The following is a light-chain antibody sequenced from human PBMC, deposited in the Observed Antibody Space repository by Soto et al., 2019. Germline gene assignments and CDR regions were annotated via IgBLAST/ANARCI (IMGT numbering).Light chain of an antibody. V-gene: IGKV3-20*01. CDR2: GAS. J-gene: IGKJ3*01. CDR1: QSIDSTY. CDR3: QQYGSSPLFT. Sequence: EIVLTQSPGTLSLSQGERATLSCRASQSIDSTYLAWYQQKPGQAPRLLIFGASNRATGIPARFSGSGSGRHFTLTISRLEPEDFAVYFCQQYGSSPLFTFGPGTKVDIK.